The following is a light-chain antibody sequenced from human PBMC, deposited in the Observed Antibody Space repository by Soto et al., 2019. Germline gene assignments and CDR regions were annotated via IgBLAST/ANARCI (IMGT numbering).Light chain of an antibody. V-gene: IGLV2-14*01. CDR2: EVS. Sequence: LTQPASVSGSPGQSITVSCTGTSSDIGGYKYVSWYQQHPGKAPKLIIFEVSNRPSGVSDRFSGSNSGNTASLTISGLQAEDEADYYCTSYSRYSVLVFGGGTKVTVL. CDR1: SSDIGGYKY. J-gene: IGLJ3*02. CDR3: TSYSRYSVLV.